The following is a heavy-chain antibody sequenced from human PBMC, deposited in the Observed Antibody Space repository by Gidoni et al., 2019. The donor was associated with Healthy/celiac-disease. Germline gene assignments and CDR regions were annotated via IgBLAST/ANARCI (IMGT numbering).Heavy chain of an antibody. CDR3: ARDGEYCSGGSCYSGAFDI. J-gene: IGHJ3*02. CDR2: IYYSGST. CDR1: GGSISSYY. Sequence: QVQLQESGPGLVKPSETLSLTCTVSGGSISSYYWSWIRQPPGKGLEWIGYIYYSGSTNYNPSLKSRVTISVDTSKNQFSLKLSSVTAADTAVYYCARDGEYCSGGSCYSGAFDIWGQGTMVTVSS. V-gene: IGHV4-59*01. D-gene: IGHD2-15*01.